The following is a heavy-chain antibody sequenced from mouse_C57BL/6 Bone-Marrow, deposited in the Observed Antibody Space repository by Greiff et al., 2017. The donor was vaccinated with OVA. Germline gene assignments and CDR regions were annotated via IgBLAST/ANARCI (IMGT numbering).Heavy chain of an antibody. V-gene: IGHV1-85*01. J-gene: IGHJ2*01. CDR2: IYPRDGST. CDR3: ARSPSLYGSSPDY. D-gene: IGHD1-1*01. Sequence: VMLVESGPELVKPGASVKLSCKASGYTFTSYDINWVKQRPGQGLEWIGWIYPRDGSTKYNEKFKGKATLTVDTSSSTAYMELHSLTSEDSAVYFCARSPSLYGSSPDYWGQGTTLTVSS. CDR1: GYTFTSYD.